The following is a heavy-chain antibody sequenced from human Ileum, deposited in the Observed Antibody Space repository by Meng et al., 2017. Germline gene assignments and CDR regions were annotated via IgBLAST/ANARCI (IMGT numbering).Heavy chain of an antibody. CDR3: AGHRNDWNYFDY. V-gene: IGHV3-66*04. Sequence: EVQLLEFGGGLVHPGGSLRLSCAASGFIVSTNFMSWVRQAPGKGLEWVSVIYSGGSTYYADSVKGRFTISRNKSKNTLYLQMNSMRAEDTAVYYCAGHRNDWNYFDYWGRGTLVTVSS. CDR1: GFIVSTNF. J-gene: IGHJ4*02. D-gene: IGHD1-14*01. CDR2: IYSGGST.